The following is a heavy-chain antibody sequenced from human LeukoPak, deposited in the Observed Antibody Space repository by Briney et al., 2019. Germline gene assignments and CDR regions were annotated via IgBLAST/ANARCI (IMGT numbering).Heavy chain of an antibody. CDR3: ARDQFLRGYDSSGYYFHYYGMDV. Sequence: SETLSLTCTVSGGSISSGGYYWSWIRQHPGKGLEWLGYIYYSGSTYYNPSLKSRVTISVDTSKNQFSLKLSSVTAADTAVYYCARDQFLRGYDSSGYYFHYYGMDVWGQGTTVTVSS. CDR1: GGSISSGGYY. V-gene: IGHV4-31*03. CDR2: IYYSGST. D-gene: IGHD3-22*01. J-gene: IGHJ6*02.